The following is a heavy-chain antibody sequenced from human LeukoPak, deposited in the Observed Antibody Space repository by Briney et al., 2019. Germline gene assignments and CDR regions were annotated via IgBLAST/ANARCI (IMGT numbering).Heavy chain of an antibody. CDR2: IIPIFGTA. D-gene: IGHD3-3*01. J-gene: IGHJ6*03. V-gene: IGHV1-69*01. Sequence: SVTVSCKASGGTLSSYAISWVRQAPGQGLEWMGGIIPIFGTANYAQKFQGRVTITADESTSTAYMELSSLRSEDTAVYYCARGRVTTIFGVVPPSYMDVWGKGTTVTVSS. CDR3: ARGRVTTIFGVVPPSYMDV. CDR1: GGTLSSYA.